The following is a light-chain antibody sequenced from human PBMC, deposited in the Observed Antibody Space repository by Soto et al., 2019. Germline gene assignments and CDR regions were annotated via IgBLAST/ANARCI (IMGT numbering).Light chain of an antibody. V-gene: IGKV3-11*01. CDR3: QHRMNWPLT. CDR2: DAS. J-gene: IGKJ5*01. CDR1: QSVSSSY. Sequence: IVLTQSPPSLSLFPGERATLSCRASQSVSSSYLAWYQQKPGQAPRLLIYDASNRATGIPARFSGSGSETDFTLTISSLEPEDFAVYYCQHRMNWPLTFGQGTRLEIK.